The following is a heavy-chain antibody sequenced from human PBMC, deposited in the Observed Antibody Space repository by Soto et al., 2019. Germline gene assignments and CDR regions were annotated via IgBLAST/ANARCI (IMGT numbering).Heavy chain of an antibody. J-gene: IGHJ4*02. Sequence: SETLSLTCTVSGGSISSSSYYWGWIRQPPGKGLEWIGSIYYSGSTYYNPSLKSRVTISVDTSKNQFSLKLSSVTAADTAVYYCERHIRDRSSGYLGYWGQGTLVTVSS. CDR3: ERHIRDRSSGYLGY. D-gene: IGHD3-22*01. CDR2: IYYSGST. V-gene: IGHV4-39*01. CDR1: GGSISSSSYY.